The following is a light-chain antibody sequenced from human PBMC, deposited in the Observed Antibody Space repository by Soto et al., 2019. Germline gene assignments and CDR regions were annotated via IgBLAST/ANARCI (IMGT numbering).Light chain of an antibody. CDR2: STN. CDR3: LLYYGGQLGV. V-gene: IGLV7-43*01. CDR1: TGAVTSSNY. Sequence: QAVVTQEPSLTVSPGGTVTLTCAVYTGAVTSSNYPNWFQQKPGQAPRALIYSTNHKYSWTPARFSGSRLGGKAALTLSGVQSEDEADYYCLLYYGGQLGVFGGGTKLTVL. J-gene: IGLJ2*01.